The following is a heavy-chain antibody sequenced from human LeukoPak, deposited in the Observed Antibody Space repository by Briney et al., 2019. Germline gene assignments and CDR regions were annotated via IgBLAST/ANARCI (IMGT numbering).Heavy chain of an antibody. CDR2: ISGSGVNT. Sequence: GGSLRLSCAASGFTFSSYAMSWVHQAPGKGLEWVSTISGSGVNTYYADSVKGRFTISRDNSKSTLYLQMSSLRAEDTAIYYCANFTVSHEQIDYWGQGTLVTVSS. D-gene: IGHD4-17*01. J-gene: IGHJ4*02. CDR1: GFTFSSYA. CDR3: ANFTVSHEQIDY. V-gene: IGHV3-23*01.